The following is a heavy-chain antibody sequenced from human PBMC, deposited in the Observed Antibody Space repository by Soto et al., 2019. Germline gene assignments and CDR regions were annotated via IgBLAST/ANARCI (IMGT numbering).Heavy chain of an antibody. CDR2: TYYRSKWYN. Sequence: QIQLQQSGPGLVKPSQTLSLTCAISGDSVSSNSAAWNWIRQSPSRVLEWLGRTYYRSKWYNDYAVSVKSRININPDTSMHQFSLQLNSVTPEDTAVYYCARSPYSAVRAFDIWGQGTMVTVSS. V-gene: IGHV6-1*01. J-gene: IGHJ3*02. D-gene: IGHD4-4*01. CDR1: GDSVSSNSAA. CDR3: ARSPYSAVRAFDI.